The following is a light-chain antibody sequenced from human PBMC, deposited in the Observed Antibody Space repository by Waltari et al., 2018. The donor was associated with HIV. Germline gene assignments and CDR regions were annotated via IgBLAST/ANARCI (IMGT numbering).Light chain of an antibody. V-gene: IGLV2-23*02. CDR2: EVT. CDR3: CSYAGSDTLV. CDR1: NSDVGNYNL. J-gene: IGLJ3*02. Sequence: QSALTQPASVSGSPGQSITISCTGPNSDVGNYNLVSWYRQHPDKAPKLLIFEVTRRPAGVSDRFSGSKSGNTASLTISGLQAEDEADYYCCSYAGSDTLVFGGGTKLTVL.